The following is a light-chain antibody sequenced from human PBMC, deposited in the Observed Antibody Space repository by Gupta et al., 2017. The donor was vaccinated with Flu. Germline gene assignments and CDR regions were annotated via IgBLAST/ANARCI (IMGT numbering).Light chain of an antibody. CDR1: QSISSY. CDR3: QQSYSTYT. V-gene: IGKV1-39*01. CDR2: AAS. Sequence: DIQMTQSPSSLSASVGDRVTITCRASQSISSYLNWYQQKPGKAPKLLIYAASRLQSGVPSRFSGSGYGTDFTLTSSRRQPEDFANYYGQQSYSTYTFGQGTKLEIK. J-gene: IGKJ2*01.